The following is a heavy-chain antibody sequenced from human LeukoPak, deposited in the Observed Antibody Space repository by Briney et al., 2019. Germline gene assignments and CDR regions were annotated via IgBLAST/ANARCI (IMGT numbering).Heavy chain of an antibody. D-gene: IGHD3/OR15-3a*01. V-gene: IGHV3-11*01. Sequence: KPGGSLRLSCAASGFTLSDYYVSWIRQAPGKGLGWVSYSSSSGSTIYYADSVKGRFAISRDNAKNSLYLQMNSLRAEDTAVYYCARRRDFIDYWGQGTLVTVSS. J-gene: IGHJ4*02. CDR2: SSSSGSTI. CDR3: ARRRDFIDY. CDR1: GFTLSDYY.